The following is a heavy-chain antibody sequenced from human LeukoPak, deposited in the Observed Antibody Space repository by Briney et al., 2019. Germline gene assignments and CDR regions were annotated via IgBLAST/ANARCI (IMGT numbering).Heavy chain of an antibody. J-gene: IGHJ4*02. V-gene: IGHV3-11*04. CDR2: ISGSGSDM. D-gene: IGHD3-10*01. Sequence: GGSLRLSCAPSGFIFSDYYMTWIRQAPGKGLEWVSHISGSGSDMSYADSVKGRFTISRDNAKNSLYLQMNSLRAEDTAIYYCTWPARVPSNWGRGTLVTVSS. CDR3: TWPARVPSN. CDR1: GFIFSDYY.